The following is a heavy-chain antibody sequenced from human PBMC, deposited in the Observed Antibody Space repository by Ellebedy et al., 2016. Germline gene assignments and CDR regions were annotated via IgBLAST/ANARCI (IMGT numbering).Heavy chain of an antibody. CDR1: GDSISSYY. J-gene: IGHJ6*03. V-gene: IGHV4-4*07. CDR2: IYSSGNT. Sequence: SETLSLTXTVSGDSISSYYWSWIRQPAGKGLEWIGRIYSSGNTNYNPSLKGRVTMSVDTSKNQFSLNLRSVTAADTAVYYCARSVRDTVPWYYYMDVWGKGITVTVSS. CDR3: ARSVRDTVPWYYYMDV. D-gene: IGHD2-8*01.